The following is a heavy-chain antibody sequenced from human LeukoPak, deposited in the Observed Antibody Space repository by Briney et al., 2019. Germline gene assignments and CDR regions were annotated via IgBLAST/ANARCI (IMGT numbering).Heavy chain of an antibody. CDR2: ISGSGGST. CDR1: GFTFSSYA. Sequence: GGSLRLSCAASGFTFSSYAMSWVRQAPGKGLEWVSAISGSGGSTYYADSVKGRFTISRDNSKNTLYLQMNSLRAEDTAVYYCAKVAVADYHYYYYGMDVWGQGTTVTVSS. CDR3: AKVAVADYHYYYYGMDV. V-gene: IGHV3-23*01. D-gene: IGHD6-19*01. J-gene: IGHJ6*02.